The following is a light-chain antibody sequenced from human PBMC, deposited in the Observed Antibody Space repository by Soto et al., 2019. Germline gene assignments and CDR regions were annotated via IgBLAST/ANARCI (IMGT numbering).Light chain of an antibody. J-gene: IGLJ1*01. CDR3: GSWDSSLSAYV. CDR1: SSDVGSYNL. CDR2: EGS. V-gene: IGLV2-23*01. Sequence: QSVLTQPASVSGSPGQSITISCTGTSSDVGSYNLVSWYQHHPGKAPKLLIFEGSKRPSGVSIRFSGSKSGNTASLTISGLQAEDEADYYCGSWDSSLSAYVFGTGTKLTVL.